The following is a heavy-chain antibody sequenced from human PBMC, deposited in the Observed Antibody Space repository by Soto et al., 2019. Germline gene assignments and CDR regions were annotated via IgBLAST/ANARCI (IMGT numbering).Heavy chain of an antibody. Sequence: SETLSLTCTVSGGSISSSSYYWGWIRQPPGKGLEWIGSIYYSGSTYYNPSLKSRVTISVDTSKNQFSLKLSSVTAADTAVYYCASNLLEWLFTPPTHWGQRTLVPVSS. J-gene: IGHJ4*02. CDR2: IYYSGST. CDR3: ASNLLEWLFTPPTH. V-gene: IGHV4-39*01. D-gene: IGHD3-3*01. CDR1: GGSISSSSYY.